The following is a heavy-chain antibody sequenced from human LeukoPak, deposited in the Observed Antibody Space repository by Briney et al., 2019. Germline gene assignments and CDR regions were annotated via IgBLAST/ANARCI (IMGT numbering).Heavy chain of an antibody. Sequence: GGSLRLSCAASGFTFSDYYMSWIRQAPGKGLEWVSYISSSGSIIYYADSVKGRFTISRDNAKNSLYLQMNSLRAEDTAVYYCARSGYVRFLEWLLNWFDPWGQGTLVTVSS. CDR3: ARSGYVRFLEWLLNWFDP. D-gene: IGHD3-3*01. J-gene: IGHJ5*02. CDR2: ISSSGSII. CDR1: GFTFSDYY. V-gene: IGHV3-11*01.